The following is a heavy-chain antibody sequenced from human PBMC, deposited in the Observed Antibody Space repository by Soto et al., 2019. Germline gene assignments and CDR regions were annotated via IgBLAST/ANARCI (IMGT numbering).Heavy chain of an antibody. Sequence: GESLKISCKGSGYSFVSYWIAWVRQMPGKGLEWMGSIYPGDSDATYSPSIQGQVTISADKSSTTVYLQWNTLKASDTAMYYRAKKDGYEVEYWGQGTQVTVSS. CDR3: AKKDGYEVEY. CDR2: IYPGDSDA. J-gene: IGHJ4*02. V-gene: IGHV5-51*01. D-gene: IGHD5-18*01. CDR1: GYSFVSYW.